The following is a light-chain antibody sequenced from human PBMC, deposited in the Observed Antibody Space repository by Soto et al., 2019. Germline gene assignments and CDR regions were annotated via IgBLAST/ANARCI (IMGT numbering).Light chain of an antibody. V-gene: IGKV3-20*01. CDR2: RTS. J-gene: IGKJ1*01. CDR3: QHYGNSLWT. Sequence: EIVLTQSPGPPSLSPGEKATLSCRASESVSSSFLTWYQQKPGQAPRLLIYRTSNRVTGIPDRFSGSGSGTDFTLTISRLEPEDFAVYFCQHYGNSLWTFGQGTKVDI. CDR1: ESVSSSF.